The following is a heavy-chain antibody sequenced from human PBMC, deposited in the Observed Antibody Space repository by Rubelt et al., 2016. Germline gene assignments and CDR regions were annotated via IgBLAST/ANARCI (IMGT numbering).Heavy chain of an antibody. CDR1: GGSFSGYY. CDR3: ARGRMGFHYYYYGMDV. D-gene: IGHD1-26*01. Sequence: QAQLQQWGAGLLKPSETLSLTCAVYGGSFSGYYWSWIRQPPGKGLEWIGEINHSGSTNYNPSLKSRVARSVATSKNQFSLKLSSVTAADTAVYYCARGRMGFHYYYYGMDVWGQGTTVTVSS. CDR2: INHSGST. V-gene: IGHV4-34*01. J-gene: IGHJ6*02.